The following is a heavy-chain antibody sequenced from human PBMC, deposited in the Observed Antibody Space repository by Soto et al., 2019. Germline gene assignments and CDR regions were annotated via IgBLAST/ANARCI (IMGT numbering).Heavy chain of an antibody. CDR2: ISAYNGNT. CDR3: VREHDYGSGGLKYYRMDG. CDR1: GYTFTSYG. V-gene: IGHV1-18*04. D-gene: IGHD3-10*01. Sequence: GAAVKVSCKSSGYTFTSYGISWVGQAPGQGLEGMGWISAYNGNTNYAQKLQGRVTMTTDTYTSTAYMELRSLRYDDTAGYYCVREHDYGSGGLKYYRMDGWGQGATVTGSS. J-gene: IGHJ6*02.